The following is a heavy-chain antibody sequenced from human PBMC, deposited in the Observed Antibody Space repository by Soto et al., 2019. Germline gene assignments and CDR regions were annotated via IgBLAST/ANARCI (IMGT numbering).Heavy chain of an antibody. CDR2: ISYDGSNK. D-gene: IGHD1-7*01. CDR3: AKVSELPSYGMDV. J-gene: IGHJ6*04. CDR1: GVILRRCS. V-gene: IGHV3-30*18. Sequence: GVALRPPCSGSGVILRRCSLRGVRQVPGKGLEWVAVISYDGSNKHYADSVKGRFTISRDNSKNTMYLQMNSLRAEDTAVYYWAKVSELPSYGMDVWAKGSKVTVYS.